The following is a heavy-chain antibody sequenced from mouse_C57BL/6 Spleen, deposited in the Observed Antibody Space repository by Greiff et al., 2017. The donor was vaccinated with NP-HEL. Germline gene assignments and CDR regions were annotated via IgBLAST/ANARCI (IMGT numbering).Heavy chain of an antibody. V-gene: IGHV1-55*01. J-gene: IGHJ1*03. CDR3: ARPYYDYDGDWYFDV. Sequence: VQLQQPGAELVKPGASVKMSCKASGYTFTSYWITWVKQRPGQGLEWIGDIYPGSGSTNYNEKFKSKATLTVDTSSSTAYMQLSSLTSEDSAVYYCARPYYDYDGDWYFDVWGTGTTVTVSS. CDR2: IYPGSGST. CDR1: GYTFTSYW. D-gene: IGHD2-4*01.